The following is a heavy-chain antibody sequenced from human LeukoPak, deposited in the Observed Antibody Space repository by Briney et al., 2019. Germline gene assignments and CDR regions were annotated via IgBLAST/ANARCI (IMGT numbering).Heavy chain of an antibody. CDR3: ARDRDRSGSQSY. J-gene: IGHJ4*02. V-gene: IGHV1-18*01. CDR1: GYTFTSYG. D-gene: IGHD1-26*01. Sequence: ASVKVSCKASGYTFTSYGISWVRQAPGQGLELMGCSSANNGNTKYNTKYAQNLQGRVTMTTDISTSTAYMELRTLRSDDTAVYYCARDRDRSGSQSYWGQGTLVTVSS. CDR2: SSANNGNTKYNT.